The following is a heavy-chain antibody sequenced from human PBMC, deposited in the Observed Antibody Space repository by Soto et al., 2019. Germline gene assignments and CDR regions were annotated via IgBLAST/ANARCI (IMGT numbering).Heavy chain of an antibody. V-gene: IGHV1-2*02. Sequence: GASVKVSCKASGYTFTGYYMHWVRQAPGQGLEWMGWINPNSGGTNYAQKFQGRVTMTRDTSISTAYMELSRLRSDDTAVYYCARVGGRKYYYDSSGYYYAYWGQGTLVTVSS. CDR3: ARVGGRKYYYDSSGYYYAY. J-gene: IGHJ4*02. CDR2: INPNSGGT. D-gene: IGHD3-22*01. CDR1: GYTFTGYY.